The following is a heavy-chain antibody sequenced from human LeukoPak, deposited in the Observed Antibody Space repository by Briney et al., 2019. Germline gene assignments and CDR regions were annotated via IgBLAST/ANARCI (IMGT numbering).Heavy chain of an antibody. J-gene: IGHJ4*02. Sequence: ASVKVSCKASGYTFTSYYMHWVRQAPGQGLEWMGIINPSGGSTSYAQKFQGRVTMTRDTSTSTVYMELSSLRSEDTAVYYCAKDQGYIAAHASFDYWGRGTLVTVSS. CDR3: AKDQGYIAAHASFDY. V-gene: IGHV1-46*01. D-gene: IGHD6-13*01. CDR1: GYTFTSYY. CDR2: INPSGGST.